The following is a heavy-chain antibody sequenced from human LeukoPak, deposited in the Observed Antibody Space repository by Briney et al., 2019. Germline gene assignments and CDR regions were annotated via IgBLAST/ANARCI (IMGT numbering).Heavy chain of an antibody. J-gene: IGHJ3*02. CDR2: ISYDGGST. CDR1: GFTLSDYA. CDR3: VKDPYGGFDI. V-gene: IGHV3-64*03. D-gene: IGHD4-23*01. Sequence: GGSLRLSCSASGFTLSDYAMQWVRQAPGRRREFVSSISYDGGSTYYVDSVKGRFTISRDSSKNTLYLQMSSLRAEDTAVYYCVKDPYGGFDIWGQGTMVTVSS.